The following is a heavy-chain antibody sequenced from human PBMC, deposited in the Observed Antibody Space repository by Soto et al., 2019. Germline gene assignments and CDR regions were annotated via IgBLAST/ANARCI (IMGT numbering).Heavy chain of an antibody. J-gene: IGHJ4*02. CDR1: GFTFSSYA. D-gene: IGHD6-19*01. CDR3: ARGGIAVAGFDY. Sequence: QVQLVESGGGVVQPGRSLRLSCAASGFTFSSYAMHWVRQAPGKGLEWVAVISYDGSNKYYADSVKGRFTISRDNSKNTLYLQMNSLRAEDTAVYYCARGGIAVAGFDYWGQGSLVTVAS. CDR2: ISYDGSNK. V-gene: IGHV3-30-3*01.